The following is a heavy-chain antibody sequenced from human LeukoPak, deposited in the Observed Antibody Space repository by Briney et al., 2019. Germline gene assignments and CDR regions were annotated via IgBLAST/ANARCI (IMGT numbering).Heavy chain of an antibody. J-gene: IGHJ4*02. CDR3: ARQVLSSSWYDGNFGY. CDR1: GYSFTSYW. V-gene: IGHV5-10-1*01. Sequence: GESLRISCKGSGYSFTSYWISWLRQMPGKGLEWMGRIDPSDSYTNYSPSFQGHVTISADKSISTAYLQWSSLKASDTAMYYCARQVLSSSWYDGNFGYWGQGTLVTVSS. D-gene: IGHD6-13*01. CDR2: IDPSDSYT.